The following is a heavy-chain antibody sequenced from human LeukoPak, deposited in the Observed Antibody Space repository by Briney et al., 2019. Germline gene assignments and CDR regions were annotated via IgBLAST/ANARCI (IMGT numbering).Heavy chain of an antibody. D-gene: IGHD2-2*03. Sequence: ASVKVSCKASGGTFSSYAISWVRQAPGQGLEWMGRIIPIFGTANYAQKFQGRVTITADESTSTAYMELSSLRSEDTAVYYCASMDMPERTFHYWGQGTLVTVSS. J-gene: IGHJ4*02. CDR1: GGTFSSYA. CDR2: IIPIFGTA. V-gene: IGHV1-69*15. CDR3: ASMDMPERTFHY.